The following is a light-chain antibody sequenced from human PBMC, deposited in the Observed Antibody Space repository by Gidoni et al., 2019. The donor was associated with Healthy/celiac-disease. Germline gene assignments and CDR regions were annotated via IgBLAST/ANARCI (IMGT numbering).Light chain of an antibody. V-gene: IGKV3-20*01. CDR1: QSVSSSY. CDR2: GAS. J-gene: IGKJ4*01. Sequence: EIVLTQSPGTLSLSPGERATLSCLASQSVSSSYLAWYQQKPGQAPRLLIYGASSRATGIPDRFSGSWSGTDFTLTISRLEPEDFAVYYFQHYGSSPTFGGGTKVEIK. CDR3: QHYGSSPT.